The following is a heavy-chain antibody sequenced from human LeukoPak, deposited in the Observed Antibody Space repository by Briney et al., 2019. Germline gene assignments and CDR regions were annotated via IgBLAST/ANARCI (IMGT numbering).Heavy chain of an antibody. CDR1: GGTFSSYA. J-gene: IGHJ4*02. V-gene: IGHV1-69*13. Sequence: ASVKVSCKASGGTFSSYAISWVRQAPGQGLEWMGGIIPIFGTANYAQKFQGRVTITADESTSTAYMELSSLRSEDTAVYYCARDRDWAGYTYGFYYWGQGTLVTVSS. D-gene: IGHD5-18*01. CDR2: IIPIFGTA. CDR3: ARDRDWAGYTYGFYY.